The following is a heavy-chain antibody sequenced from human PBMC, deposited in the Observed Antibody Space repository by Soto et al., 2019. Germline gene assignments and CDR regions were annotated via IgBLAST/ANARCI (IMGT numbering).Heavy chain of an antibody. D-gene: IGHD3-22*01. Sequence: QVQLVESGGGVVQPGRSLRLSCAASGFTFSSYAMHWVRQAPGKGLEGVAVISYDGSNKYYADSVKGRFTISRDNSKNTLYLQMNSLRAEDTAVHYCARTYYDSYAGVRDYGMDVWGQGTTVTVSS. CDR3: ARTYYDSYAGVRDYGMDV. CDR2: ISYDGSNK. V-gene: IGHV3-30-3*01. CDR1: GFTFSSYA. J-gene: IGHJ6*02.